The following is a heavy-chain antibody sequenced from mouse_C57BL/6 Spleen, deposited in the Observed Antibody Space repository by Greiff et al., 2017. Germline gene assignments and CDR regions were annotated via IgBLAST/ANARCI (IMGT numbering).Heavy chain of an antibody. D-gene: IGHD2-4*01. CDR3: ASGGLRRPFAY. CDR1: GYTFTSYW. Sequence: QVQLQQPGAELVMPGASVKLSCKASGYTFTSYWMHWVKQRPGQGLEWIGEIDPSDSYTNYNQKFKGKTTLTVDKSSSTAYMQLSSLTSEDSAVYYGASGGLRRPFAYWGQGTLVTVSA. CDR2: IDPSDSYT. V-gene: IGHV1-69*01. J-gene: IGHJ3*01.